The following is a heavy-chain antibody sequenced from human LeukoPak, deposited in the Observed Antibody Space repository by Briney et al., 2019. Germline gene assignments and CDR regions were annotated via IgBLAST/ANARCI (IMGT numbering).Heavy chain of an antibody. CDR2: INPNSGGT. D-gene: IGHD3-9*01. CDR3: ARGGYFDVRVLFDP. Sequence: ASVKVSCKASGYTFTGYYMHWVRQAPGQGLEWMGWINPNSGGTNYAQKFQGRVTVTRDTSISTAYMELSRLRSDDTAVYYCARGGYFDVRVLFDPWGQGTLVTVSS. V-gene: IGHV1-2*02. J-gene: IGHJ5*02. CDR1: GYTFTGYY.